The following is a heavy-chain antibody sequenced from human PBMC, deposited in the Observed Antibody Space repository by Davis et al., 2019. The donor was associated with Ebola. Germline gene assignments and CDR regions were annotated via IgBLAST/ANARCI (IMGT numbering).Heavy chain of an antibody. D-gene: IGHD3-10*01. CDR1: GFTFSSYA. CDR2: ISYDGSNK. V-gene: IGHV3-30*04. J-gene: IGHJ3*02. Sequence: GESLKISCAASGFTFSSYAMHWVRQAPGKGLEWVAVISYDGSNKYYADSVKVRFTISRDNSKNTLYLQMNSLRAEDTAVYYCARNYYGSGTYAFDIWGQGTMVTVSS. CDR3: ARNYYGSGTYAFDI.